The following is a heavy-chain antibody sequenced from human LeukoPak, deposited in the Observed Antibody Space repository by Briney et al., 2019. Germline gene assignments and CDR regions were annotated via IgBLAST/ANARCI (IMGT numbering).Heavy chain of an antibody. CDR1: GFTFSIYA. Sequence: GGSLRLSCAASGFTFSIYAMHWVRQAPGKGLEWVTFIRYDGSNKYYAESVEGRFTISRDNSKNTLYLQMSSLRAEDTAVYYCAKAIHSSSSGVVDYWGQGTLVTVSS. D-gene: IGHD6-6*01. V-gene: IGHV3-30*02. CDR2: IRYDGSNK. CDR3: AKAIHSSSSGVVDY. J-gene: IGHJ4*02.